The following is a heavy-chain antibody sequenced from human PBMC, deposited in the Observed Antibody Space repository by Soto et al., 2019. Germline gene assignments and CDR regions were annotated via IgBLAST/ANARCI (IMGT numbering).Heavy chain of an antibody. V-gene: IGHV2-5*02. Sequence: SGPTLVQPTQTLTLTCTFSGFSLSTSGVGVGWIRQPPGKALEWLALIYWDDDKRYSPSLKSRLTITKDTSKNQVVLTMTNMDPVDTATYYCAHRAHSGWYVGGAFDIWGQGTMVTVSS. J-gene: IGHJ3*02. D-gene: IGHD6-19*01. CDR2: IYWDDDK. CDR1: GFSLSTSGVG. CDR3: AHRAHSGWYVGGAFDI.